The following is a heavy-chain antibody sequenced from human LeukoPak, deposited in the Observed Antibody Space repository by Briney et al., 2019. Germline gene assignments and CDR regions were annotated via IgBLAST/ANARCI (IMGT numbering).Heavy chain of an antibody. CDR1: GFTFSSYA. CDR3: VKLGYCSSTSCRYPTDY. Sequence: GGSLRLSCSASGFTFSSYAMHWVRQAPGKGLEYVSAISSNGGSTYYADSVKGRFTISRDNSKNTLYLQMSSLRAEDTAVYYCVKLGYCSSTSCRYPTDYWGQGTLVTVYS. J-gene: IGHJ4*02. D-gene: IGHD2-2*01. CDR2: ISSNGGST. V-gene: IGHV3-64D*06.